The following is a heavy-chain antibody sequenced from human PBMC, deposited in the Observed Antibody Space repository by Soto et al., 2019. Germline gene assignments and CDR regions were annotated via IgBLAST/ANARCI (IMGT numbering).Heavy chain of an antibody. V-gene: IGHV4-39*01. CDR1: GASISSSSYY. D-gene: IGHD6-25*01. J-gene: IGHJ5*01. CDR3: ARPYSSGWDSWFDS. Sequence: QLQLQESGPGLVKPPETLSLTCTVSGASISSSSYYWGWIRQPPGKGLEWLGTIYYSGSTYYNPSLKSRVTLSVDTSKNQFSLKLTSVTAADTAVYYCARPYSSGWDSWFDSWGQGTLVTVSS. CDR2: IYYSGST.